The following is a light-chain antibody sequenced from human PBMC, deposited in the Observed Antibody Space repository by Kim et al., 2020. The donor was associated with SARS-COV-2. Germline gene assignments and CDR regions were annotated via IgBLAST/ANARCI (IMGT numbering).Light chain of an antibody. CDR3: QSYDSSNLWV. CDR1: IGSIASNY. J-gene: IGLJ3*02. V-gene: IGLV6-57*03. CDR2: EDN. Sequence: KTVTSACTRSIGSIASNYVQWYQQRPGSAPTTVIYEDNQRPSGVPDRFSGSIDSSSNSASLTISGLKTEDEADYYCQSYDSSNLWVFGGGTQLTVL.